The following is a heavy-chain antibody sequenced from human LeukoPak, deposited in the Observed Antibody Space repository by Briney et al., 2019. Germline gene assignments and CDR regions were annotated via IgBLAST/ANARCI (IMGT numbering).Heavy chain of an antibody. CDR1: GFTFSSYG. D-gene: IGHD4-11*01. CDR2: VYYDGSNE. Sequence: GKSLRLSCAASGFTFSSYGMHWVRQAPGRGLEWVAVVYYDGSNEYYSDSVKGRFTISRDSSKNTVYLQMDSLRAEDTAVYYCARDAGGAFGNYVNYFDYWGQGTLVTVSS. CDR3: ARDAGGAFGNYVNYFDY. J-gene: IGHJ4*02. V-gene: IGHV3-33*01.